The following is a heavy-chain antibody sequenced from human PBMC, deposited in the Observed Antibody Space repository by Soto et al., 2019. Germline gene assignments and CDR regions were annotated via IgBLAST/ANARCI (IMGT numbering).Heavy chain of an antibody. CDR3: VKSRGGNNFDFFD. CDR2: VRGNGDPP. Sequence: GGSLRLSCSASGFTFSSYAMHWVRQAPGEGLEYVSGVRGNGDPPFYADSVKGRFTISRDNSKNTLYLQMSSLSADDTAVYYCVKSRGGNNFDFFDWGQGALVTVSS. J-gene: IGHJ4*02. V-gene: IGHV3-64D*06. CDR1: GFTFSSYA. D-gene: IGHD5-12*01.